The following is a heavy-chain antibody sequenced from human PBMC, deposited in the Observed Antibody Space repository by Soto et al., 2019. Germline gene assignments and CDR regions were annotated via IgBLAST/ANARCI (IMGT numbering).Heavy chain of an antibody. J-gene: IGHJ4*02. CDR1: GFTFSSDW. CDR3: ARGVN. CDR2: IKHDGSEK. V-gene: IGHV3-7*01. Sequence: EVQLVESGGGLVQPGGSLRLSCAASGFTFSSDWMSWVRQAPGRGLEWVANIKHDGSEKYYVDSVMDRFTISRDNAKNSLSLQMNSLRAEDTAVYYCARGVNLGQGTLVTVSS.